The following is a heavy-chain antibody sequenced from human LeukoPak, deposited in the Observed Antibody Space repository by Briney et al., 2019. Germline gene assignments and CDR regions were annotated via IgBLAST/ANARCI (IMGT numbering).Heavy chain of an antibody. CDR2: IIPILGIA. J-gene: IGHJ4*02. CDR3: ARAYVYGDYEGAHY. D-gene: IGHD4-17*01. CDR1: GGTFSSYA. Sequence: SVKVSCKASGGTFSSYAISWVRQAPGQGLEWMGRIIPILGIANYAQKFQGRVTITADKSTSTAYMELSSLRSEDTAVYYCARAYVYGDYEGAHYWGQGTLVIVSS. V-gene: IGHV1-69*04.